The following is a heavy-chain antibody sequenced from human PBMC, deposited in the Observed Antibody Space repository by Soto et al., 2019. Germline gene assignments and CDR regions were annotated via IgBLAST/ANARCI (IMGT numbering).Heavy chain of an antibody. CDR3: AIKYYDFWSGPRWDY. CDR1: GFTFSSYA. CDR2: ISGSGGST. D-gene: IGHD3-3*01. V-gene: IGHV3-23*01. Sequence: SLRLSCAASGFTFSSYAMSWVRQAPGKGLEWVSAISGSGGSTYYADSVKGRFTISRDNSKNTLYLQMNSLRAEDTAVYYCAIKYYDFWSGPRWDYWGQGTLVTVSS. J-gene: IGHJ4*02.